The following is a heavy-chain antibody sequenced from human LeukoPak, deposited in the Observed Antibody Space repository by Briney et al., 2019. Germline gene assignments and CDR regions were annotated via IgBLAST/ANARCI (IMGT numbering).Heavy chain of an antibody. CDR3: ARDLGRITGTPNRYDY. CDR2: ISVYKGKT. V-gene: IGHV1-18*01. D-gene: IGHD1-20*01. J-gene: IGHJ4*02. CDR1: GYTFTSYG. Sequence: ASVKVSCKASGYTFTSYGISWVGQAAGQGVEGMGWISVYKGKTNYAQKLQGRVTMTTETETSTAYMELRSLSSDDTAVYYCARDLGRITGTPNRYDYWGQGTLVTVSS.